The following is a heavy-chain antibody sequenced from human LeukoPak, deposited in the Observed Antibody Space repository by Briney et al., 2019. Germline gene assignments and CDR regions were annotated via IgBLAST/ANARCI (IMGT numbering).Heavy chain of an antibody. CDR3: AIRKGFLVGFDP. Sequence: GASVKVSCKASGYTFTGYYMHWVRQAPGRGLEWMGWINPNSGGTNYAQKFQGRVTMTRDTSISTAYMELSRLRSDDTAVYYCAIRKGFLVGFDPWGQGTLVTVSS. J-gene: IGHJ5*02. CDR2: INPNSGGT. CDR1: GYTFTGYY. D-gene: IGHD2-15*01. V-gene: IGHV1-2*02.